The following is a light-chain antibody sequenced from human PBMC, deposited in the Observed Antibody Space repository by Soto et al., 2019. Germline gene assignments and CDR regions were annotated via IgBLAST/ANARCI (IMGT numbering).Light chain of an antibody. CDR3: NSYAASGNLWV. J-gene: IGLJ3*02. CDR2: EVT. CDR1: SSDVGGYNY. V-gene: IGLV2-8*01. Sequence: QSALTQPPSASGSPGQSVTISCTGTSSDVGGYNYVSWYQQHPGKAPKLMIYEVTQRPSGVPNRFSGSKSGNTASLTVSGLQAEDEADYYFNSYAASGNLWVFGGGTKLTVL.